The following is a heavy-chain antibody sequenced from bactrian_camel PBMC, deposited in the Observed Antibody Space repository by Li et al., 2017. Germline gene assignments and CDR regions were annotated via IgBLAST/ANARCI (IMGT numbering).Heavy chain of an antibody. J-gene: IGHJ6*01. CDR3: AADRSPFRAIVWNLRRSDFGY. CDR2: INAIGGTT. Sequence: VQLVESGGGLVQPGGSLRLSCAASGFTFSSKAMSWVRQAPGKGLEWVSTINAIGGTTHYADSVKGRFTISRDNAKNTVSLQLNSLKTEDMAMYYCAADRSPFRAIVWNLRRSDFGYWGQGTQVT. D-gene: IGHD3*01. CDR1: GFTFSSKA. V-gene: IGHV3S40*01.